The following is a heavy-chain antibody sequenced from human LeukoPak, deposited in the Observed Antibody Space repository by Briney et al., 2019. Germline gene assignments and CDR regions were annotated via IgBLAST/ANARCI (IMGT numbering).Heavy chain of an antibody. CDR3: AKDISGWFPPLDY. D-gene: IGHD6-19*01. V-gene: IGHV3-30*18. Sequence: GRSLRLSCAASGFTFSSYGMRWVRQAPGKGLEWVAVISYDGSNKYYADSVKGRFTISRDNSKHTLYLQMNSLRAEDTAVYYCAKDISGWFPPLDYWGQGTLVTVSS. J-gene: IGHJ4*02. CDR2: ISYDGSNK. CDR1: GFTFSSYG.